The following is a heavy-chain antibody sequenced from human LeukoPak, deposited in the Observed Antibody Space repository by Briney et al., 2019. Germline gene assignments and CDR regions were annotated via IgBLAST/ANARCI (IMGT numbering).Heavy chain of an antibody. CDR2: ISSSFNGQSTTM. V-gene: IGHV3-48*02. CDR3: ARVGTYETFDY. D-gene: IGHD3-22*01. J-gene: IGHJ4*02. CDR1: GFTFSSYS. Sequence: GGPLRLSCVASGFTFSSYSLTWVRQAPGKGLEWISYISSSFNGQSTTMDYADSVKGRFTVSRDNAKKSLYLQMNSLRDEDTAVYYCARVGTYETFDYWGQGTLVTVSS.